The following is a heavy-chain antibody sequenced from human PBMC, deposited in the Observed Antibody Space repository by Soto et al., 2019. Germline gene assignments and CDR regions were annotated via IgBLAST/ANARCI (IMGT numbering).Heavy chain of an antibody. CDR2: ISYDGSNK. CDR1: GFTFSSYG. V-gene: IGHV3-30*18. CDR3: AKATRVESSGWYFDY. D-gene: IGHD6-19*01. Sequence: GSLRLSCAASGFTFSSYGMHWVRQAPGKVLEWVAVISYDGSNKYYADSVKGRFTISRDNSKNTLYLQMNSLRAEDTAVYYCAKATRVESSGWYFDYWGQGXLVTVSS. J-gene: IGHJ4*02.